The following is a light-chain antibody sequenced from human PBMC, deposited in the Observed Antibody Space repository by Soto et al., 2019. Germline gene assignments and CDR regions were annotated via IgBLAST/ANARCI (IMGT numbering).Light chain of an antibody. CDR2: DNN. V-gene: IGLV1-51*01. Sequence: QSVLTQPPSVSAAPGQKVTISCSGSSSNIGNNYVSWYQQLPGTAPKLLIYDNNKRPSGIPDRFSGSKSGTSATLGITGLQTGDEADYYCATWDSSLSAGGYVFGTGTKLTVL. CDR3: ATWDSSLSAGGYV. J-gene: IGLJ1*01. CDR1: SSNIGNNY.